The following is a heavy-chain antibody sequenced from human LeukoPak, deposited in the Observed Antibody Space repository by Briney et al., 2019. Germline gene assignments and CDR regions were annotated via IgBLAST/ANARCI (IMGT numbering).Heavy chain of an antibody. CDR3: ARDPETYGSGSYCDY. CDR2: ISYDGSNK. D-gene: IGHD3-10*01. V-gene: IGHV3-30-3*01. Sequence: GGSLRLSCAASGFTFSSYATHWVRQAPGKGLEWVAVISYDGSNKYYADSVKGRFTISRDNSKNTLYLQMNSLRAEDTAVYYCARDPETYGSGSYCDYWGQGTLVTVSS. CDR1: GFTFSSYA. J-gene: IGHJ4*02.